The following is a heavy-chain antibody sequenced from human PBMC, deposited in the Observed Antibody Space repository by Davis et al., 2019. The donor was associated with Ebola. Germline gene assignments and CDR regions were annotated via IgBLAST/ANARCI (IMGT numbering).Heavy chain of an antibody. Sequence: AASVKVSCKASGYTFTGYYIHWVRQAPGQGLEWMGRNNPNSGGTNYAQKFQGRVTMTRDTSISTAYMELSRLRSDDTAVYYCARGEDCTSASCSTYWGQGTLVTVSS. CDR2: NNPNSGGT. D-gene: IGHD2-2*01. CDR1: GYTFTGYY. V-gene: IGHV1-2*06. J-gene: IGHJ4*02. CDR3: ARGEDCTSASCSTY.